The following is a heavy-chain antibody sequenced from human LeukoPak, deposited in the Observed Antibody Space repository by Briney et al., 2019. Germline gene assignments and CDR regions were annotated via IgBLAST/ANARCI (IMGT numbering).Heavy chain of an antibody. CDR3: ASVYKHGMDV. CDR2: IIPIFATA. CDR1: GGTFSSYA. Sequence: ASVKVSCKASGGTFSSYAISWVRQAPGQGLEWMGGIIPIFATANYAQKFQGRVTITADESTSTAYMELSSLRSEDTAVYYCASVYKHGMDVWGQGTTVTVSS. D-gene: IGHD5-24*01. V-gene: IGHV1-69*13. J-gene: IGHJ6*02.